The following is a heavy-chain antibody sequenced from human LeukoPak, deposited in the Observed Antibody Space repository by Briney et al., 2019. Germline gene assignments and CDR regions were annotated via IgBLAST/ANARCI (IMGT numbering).Heavy chain of an antibody. CDR2: IYYSGST. CDR1: GGSISSYY. J-gene: IGHJ4*02. CDR3: ARKVYSSGWYDRDY. Sequence: PSETLSLTCTVSGGSISSYYWSWIRQPPGKGLEWIGYIYYSGSTNYNPSLKSRVTISVDTSKNQFSLKLSSVTAADTAVYYCARKVYSSGWYDRDYWGQGTLVTVSS. D-gene: IGHD6-19*01. V-gene: IGHV4-59*01.